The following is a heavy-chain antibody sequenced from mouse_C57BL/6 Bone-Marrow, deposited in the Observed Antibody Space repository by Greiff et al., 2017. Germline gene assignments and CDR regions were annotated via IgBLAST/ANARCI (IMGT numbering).Heavy chain of an antibody. J-gene: IGHJ2*01. Sequence: QVQLQQSGAELARPGASVKLSCKASGYTFTSYGISWVKQRPGQGLEWIGEIYPRSGNTYYNEKFKGKATLTADKSSRTAYMELRSLTSEDSAVYFCAREGLGRYYVDYWGQGTTLTVSS. CDR2: IYPRSGNT. V-gene: IGHV1-81*01. CDR1: GYTFTSYG. D-gene: IGHD4-1*01. CDR3: AREGLGRYYVDY.